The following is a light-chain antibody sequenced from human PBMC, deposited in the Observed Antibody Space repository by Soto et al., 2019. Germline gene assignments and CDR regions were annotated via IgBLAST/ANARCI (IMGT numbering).Light chain of an antibody. CDR3: QQHNQWPIT. V-gene: IGKV3-11*01. Sequence: EIVLTQSPATLSLSPGERVTLSCRASQSVSNYLAWYQQKPGQAPRLLIYYISTRATGIPARFSGSGSGTEFTLTINSLQSEDSAVYYCQQHNQWPITFGQGTRLEIK. CDR2: YIS. CDR1: QSVSNY. J-gene: IGKJ5*01.